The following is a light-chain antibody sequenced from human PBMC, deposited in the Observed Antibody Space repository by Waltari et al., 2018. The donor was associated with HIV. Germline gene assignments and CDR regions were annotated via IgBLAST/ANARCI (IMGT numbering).Light chain of an antibody. V-gene: IGLV1-51*01. CDR2: DNE. CDR1: NSNLGNNF. Sequence: QSILTQPPSVSAAPGQQVTISCSGDNSNLGNNFVSWYQQVPGRAPRLLIYDNEKRPSGIPDRFSASKAGVSATLGIAGLQIVDEADYYCGTWDSSLSLYVFGPGTTVAVL. J-gene: IGLJ1*01. CDR3: GTWDSSLSLYV.